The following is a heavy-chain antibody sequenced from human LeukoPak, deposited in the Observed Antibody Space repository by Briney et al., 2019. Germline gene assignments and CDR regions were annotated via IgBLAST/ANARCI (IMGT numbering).Heavy chain of an antibody. Sequence: GGSLRLSCAVSGFIFTNYFMSWVRQAPGKGLEWVASIKRDGSEKYYVDSVRGRFTISRDNTMNSLYLQMSSLRAEDTAVYYCATDRGWRTSGYYLYYFEYWGQGTLVTYSS. CDR2: IKRDGSEK. CDR1: GFIFTNYF. CDR3: ATDRGWRTSGYYLYYFEY. V-gene: IGHV3-7*01. J-gene: IGHJ4*02. D-gene: IGHD3-3*01.